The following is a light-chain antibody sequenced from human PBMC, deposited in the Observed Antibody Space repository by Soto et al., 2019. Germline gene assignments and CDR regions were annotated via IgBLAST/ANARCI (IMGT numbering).Light chain of an antibody. J-gene: IGLJ3*02. CDR1: SGSVSTNYY. V-gene: IGLV8-61*01. Sequence: QTVVTQEPSFSVSPGGTVTLTCGLSSGSVSTNYYPSWYQQTPGQAPRTLIYSTNTRSSGVPDRFSGSSLGNKAALTITGAQADDESDYCCVLYMGSGIWVFGGGTKLTVL. CDR2: STN. CDR3: VLYMGSGIWV.